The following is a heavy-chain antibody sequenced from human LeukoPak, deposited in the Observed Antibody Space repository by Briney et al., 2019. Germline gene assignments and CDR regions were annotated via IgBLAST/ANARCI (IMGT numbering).Heavy chain of an antibody. CDR1: GYSFTTYW. D-gene: IGHD3-22*01. Sequence: GESLKISRKGSGYSFTTYWIGWVRQMPGKGLEWMGNIYPGDSDTRYSPSFQGQVTISADKSIPTAYLQWSSLRASDTAIYYCARRWYDSSGYSRHFDYWGQGTLVTVPS. V-gene: IGHV5-51*01. CDR3: ARRWYDSSGYSRHFDY. J-gene: IGHJ4*02. CDR2: IYPGDSDT.